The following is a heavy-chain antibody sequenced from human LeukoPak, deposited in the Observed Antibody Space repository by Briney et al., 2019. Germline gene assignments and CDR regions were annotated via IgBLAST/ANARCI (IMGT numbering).Heavy chain of an antibody. CDR2: MSGSGSRT. D-gene: IGHD3-22*01. Sequence: PGGSLRLSCAASGFTFSSYGMNWVRQAPGKGLEWVSGMSGSGSRTYYADSVKGRFTISRDNSKNTVYLQMNNLRGEDTAVYYCAKDDNYYDRSGLRFDIWGQGTMVTVSS. J-gene: IGHJ3*02. CDR3: AKDDNYYDRSGLRFDI. CDR1: GFTFSSYG. V-gene: IGHV3-23*01.